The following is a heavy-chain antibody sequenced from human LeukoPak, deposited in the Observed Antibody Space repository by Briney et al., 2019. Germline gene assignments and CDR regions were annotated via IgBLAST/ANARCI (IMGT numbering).Heavy chain of an antibody. Sequence: SVKVSCKASGGTFSSYAISWVRQAPGQGLEWMGRIIPILGIANYAQKFQGRVTITADKSTSTAYMELSSLRSEDTAVYYCARDGIRTWVLTYWGQGTLVTVSS. D-gene: IGHD2-8*01. CDR3: ARDGIRTWVLTY. CDR1: GGTFSSYA. CDR2: IIPILGIA. J-gene: IGHJ4*02. V-gene: IGHV1-69*04.